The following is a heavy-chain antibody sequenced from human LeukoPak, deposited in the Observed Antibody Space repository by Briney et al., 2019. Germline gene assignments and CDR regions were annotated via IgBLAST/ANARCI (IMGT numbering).Heavy chain of an antibody. Sequence: GGSLRLSCAASGFTFSDYYMSWIRQAPGKGLEWVSYISSSGSTIYYADSVKGRFTISRDNAKNSLYLQMNSLRAEDTAVYYCARSSIPYDSSGYYFGDAFDIWGQGTMVTVSS. D-gene: IGHD3-22*01. CDR1: GFTFSDYY. J-gene: IGHJ3*02. CDR2: ISSSGSTI. CDR3: ARSSIPYDSSGYYFGDAFDI. V-gene: IGHV3-11*04.